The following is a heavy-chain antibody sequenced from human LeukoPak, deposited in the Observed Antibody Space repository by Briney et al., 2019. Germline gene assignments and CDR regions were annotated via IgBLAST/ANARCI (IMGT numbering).Heavy chain of an antibody. J-gene: IGHJ4*02. CDR1: GFTFSSYA. Sequence: PGGSLRLSCSASGFTFSSYAMHWVRQVPGKGLEYVSVISSDGGRSFYADSVKGRFTTSRDNSKNTLYLQMSSLRAEDTAVYYCARDLGKGRYFDYWGQGTLVTVSS. CDR3: ARDLGKGRYFDY. CDR2: ISSDGGRS. D-gene: IGHD4-23*01. V-gene: IGHV3-64D*09.